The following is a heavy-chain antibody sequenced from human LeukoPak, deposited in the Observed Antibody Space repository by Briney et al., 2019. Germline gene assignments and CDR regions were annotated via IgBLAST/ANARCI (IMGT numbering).Heavy chain of an antibody. CDR1: GGSISSGGYY. J-gene: IGHJ3*02. CDR2: ISYSGGT. CDR3: ASTSKYIGSGRDDSFDI. V-gene: IGHV4-30-4*01. Sequence: PSQTLSLTCTVSGGSISSGGYYWSWIRQPPGKGLEWIGYISYSGGTYYNPSLKSRASISVDRSKSQFSLKMSSVTAADTAVYYCASTSKYIGSGRDDSFDIWGQGTMVTVSS. D-gene: IGHD3-10*01.